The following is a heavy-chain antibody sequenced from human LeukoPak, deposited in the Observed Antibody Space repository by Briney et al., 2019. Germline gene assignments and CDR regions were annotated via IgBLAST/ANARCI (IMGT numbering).Heavy chain of an antibody. D-gene: IGHD5-18*01. CDR3: ARLLIVDTAMVGSHYFDY. CDR2: IYYSGST. CDR1: GGSISSYC. J-gene: IGHJ4*02. Sequence: SETLSLTCTVSGGSISSYCWSWIRQPPRKGLVWIGYIYYSGSTNYNPSLKSRVTISVDTSKNQFSLKLSSVTAADTAVYYCARLLIVDTAMVGSHYFDYWGQGTLVTVSS. V-gene: IGHV4-59*08.